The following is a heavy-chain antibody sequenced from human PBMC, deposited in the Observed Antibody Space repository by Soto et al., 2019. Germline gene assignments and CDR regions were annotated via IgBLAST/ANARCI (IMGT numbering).Heavy chain of an antibody. CDR3: ASRTSSGSYREFDY. V-gene: IGHV1-69*13. Sequence: SVKVSCKASGGTFSSYAISWVRQAPGQGLEWMGGIIPIFGTANYAQKFQGRVTITADESTSTAYMELSSLRSEDTAVYYCASRTSSGSYREFDYWGQGTLVTVSS. CDR2: IIPIFGTA. CDR1: GGTFSSYA. D-gene: IGHD1-26*01. J-gene: IGHJ4*02.